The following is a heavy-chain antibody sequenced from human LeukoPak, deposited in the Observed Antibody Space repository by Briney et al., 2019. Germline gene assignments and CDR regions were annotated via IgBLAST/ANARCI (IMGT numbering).Heavy chain of an antibody. Sequence: GGSLRLSCAASGFTFSSYGMHGLRQAPGKGLEWVALTSYDGTNKDYADSVKGRFTISRDNSKNTLYLQMSSLRAEDTAVYYYMKDRDSRHDSLDYWGQGTLVTVSS. CDR2: TSYDGTNK. CDR1: GFTFSSYG. J-gene: IGHJ4*02. D-gene: IGHD5-12*01. V-gene: IGHV3-30*18. CDR3: MKDRDSRHDSLDY.